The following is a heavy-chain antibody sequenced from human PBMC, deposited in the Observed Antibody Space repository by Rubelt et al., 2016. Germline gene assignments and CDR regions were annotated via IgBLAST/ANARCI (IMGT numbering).Heavy chain of an antibody. CDR1: GGSISSSSYY. CDR3: AREGHGEYIRFPDY. V-gene: IGHV4-34*01. Sequence: QVQLQQWGAGLLKPSETLSLTCAVYGGSISSSSYYWGWIRQPPGKGLEWIGEINHSGSTNYNPSLKSRVTISVDTSKNPFSLKLSSVTAADTAVYYCAREGHGEYIRFPDYWGQGTLVTVSS. D-gene: IGHD6-6*01. J-gene: IGHJ4*02. CDR2: INHSGST.